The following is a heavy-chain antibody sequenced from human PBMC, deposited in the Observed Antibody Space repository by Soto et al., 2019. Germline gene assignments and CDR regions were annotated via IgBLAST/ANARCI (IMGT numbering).Heavy chain of an antibody. J-gene: IGHJ4*02. V-gene: IGHV3-9*01. Sequence: EVQLVESGGGLVQPGRSLRLSCAASGFTFDDYAMHWVRQAPGKGLEWVSGISWNSGSIGYADSVKGRFTISRDNAKHSLYLQMNSLRAEDTALYYCAKGGRLEQQEFDYWGQVTLGTVSS. D-gene: IGHD6-13*01. CDR1: GFTFDDYA. CDR2: ISWNSGSI. CDR3: AKGGRLEQQEFDY.